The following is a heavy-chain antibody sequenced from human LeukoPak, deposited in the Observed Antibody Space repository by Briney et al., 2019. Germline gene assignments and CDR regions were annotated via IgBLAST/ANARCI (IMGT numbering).Heavy chain of an antibody. CDR1: GYTFTSYA. D-gene: IGHD5-18*01. V-gene: IGHV1-2*02. J-gene: IGHJ6*03. Sequence: ASVKVSCKASGYTFTSYAMHWVRQAPGQRLEWMGWINPNSGGTNYAQKFQGRVTMTRDTSISTAYMELSRLRSDDTAVYYCAVGYSYDHNYYYYMDVWGKGTTVTISS. CDR3: AVGYSYDHNYYYYMDV. CDR2: INPNSGGT.